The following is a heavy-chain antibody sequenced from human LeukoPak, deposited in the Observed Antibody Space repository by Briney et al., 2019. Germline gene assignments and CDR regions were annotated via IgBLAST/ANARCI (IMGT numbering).Heavy chain of an antibody. Sequence: PSETLSLTCAVYGGSYSGYYWSWIRQPPAKGLEWIGEINHSGSTNYNPSLKSRVTISVDTSKNHFSLKLSSVTAADTAVYYCARGPGDIVVVVAATPFDYWGQGTLVTVSS. CDR3: ARGPGDIVVVVAATPFDY. D-gene: IGHD2-15*01. J-gene: IGHJ4*02. CDR1: GGSYSGYY. CDR2: INHSGST. V-gene: IGHV4-34*01.